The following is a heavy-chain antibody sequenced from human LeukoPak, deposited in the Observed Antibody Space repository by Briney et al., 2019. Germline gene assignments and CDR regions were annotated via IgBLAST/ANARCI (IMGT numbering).Heavy chain of an antibody. V-gene: IGHV3-53*01. J-gene: IGHJ4*02. CDR2: IYSGGSA. CDR1: GFTVSSNY. CDR3: ARGRGGNSYFDY. Sequence: GGSLRLSCAASGFTVSSNYMSWVRQAPGKGLEWASVIYSGGSAYYADSVKGRFTISRDNSKNTLYLQMNSLRAEDTAVYYCARGRGGNSYFDYWGQGTLVTVSS. D-gene: IGHD4-23*01.